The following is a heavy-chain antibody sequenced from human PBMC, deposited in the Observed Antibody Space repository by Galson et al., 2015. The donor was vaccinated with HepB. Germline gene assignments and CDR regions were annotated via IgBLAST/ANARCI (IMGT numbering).Heavy chain of an antibody. CDR2: INSDGSST. CDR3: ARDLGYCSGGSCYPSGYFQH. CDR1: GFTFSSYW. D-gene: IGHD2-15*01. V-gene: IGHV3-74*01. J-gene: IGHJ1*01. Sequence: SLRLSCAASGFTFSSYWMHWVRQAPGEGLVWVSRINSDGSSTSYADSVKGRFTISRDNAKNTLYLQMNSLRAEDTAVYYCARDLGYCSGGSCYPSGYFQHWGQGTLVTVSS.